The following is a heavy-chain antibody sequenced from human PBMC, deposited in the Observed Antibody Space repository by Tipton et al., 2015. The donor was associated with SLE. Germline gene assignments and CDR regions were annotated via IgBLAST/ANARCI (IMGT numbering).Heavy chain of an antibody. D-gene: IGHD6-19*01. J-gene: IGHJ4*02. CDR2: IYYSGTT. CDR3: ASARDHWLVYDY. V-gene: IGHV4-59*01. CDR1: GDSIISSY. Sequence: TLSLTCTVSGDSIISSYWSWIRQPPGKGLEWIGYIYYSGTTNYNPSLKSRVTISVDTSKNQVSLKPSSVTAADTAVYYCASARDHWLVYDYWGQGTLVTVSS.